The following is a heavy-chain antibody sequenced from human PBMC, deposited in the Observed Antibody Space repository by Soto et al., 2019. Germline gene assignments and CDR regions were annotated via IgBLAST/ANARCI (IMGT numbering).Heavy chain of an antibody. V-gene: IGHV3-30*09. CDR1: GFSVSAYT. Sequence: QVQLVESGGGVVQPGRSLRLSCAASGFSVSAYTVHWVRQAPGKGLEWVAVISSDGNHKYYTDSVKGRFAISRDTSTNTVFLQMSSLGPEDTAVYYCARWEQPLFDYWGQGTLVTVDS. CDR2: ISSDGNHK. J-gene: IGHJ4*02. CDR3: ARWEQPLFDY. D-gene: IGHD1-1*01.